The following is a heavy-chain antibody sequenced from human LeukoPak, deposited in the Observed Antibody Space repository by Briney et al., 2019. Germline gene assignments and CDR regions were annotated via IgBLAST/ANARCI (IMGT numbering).Heavy chain of an antibody. D-gene: IGHD3-10*01. CDR3: AREGRDAPEYFQH. Sequence: SETLSLTCTVSGDSISSYYWSWIRQPPGKGLEWIGCIYHSGGTTNYNPSLKSRVTISVDTSKNQFSLKMNSVTAADTAVYYCAREGRDAPEYFQHWGQGTLVTVSS. CDR2: IYHSGGTT. V-gene: IGHV4-59*01. J-gene: IGHJ1*01. CDR1: GDSISSYY.